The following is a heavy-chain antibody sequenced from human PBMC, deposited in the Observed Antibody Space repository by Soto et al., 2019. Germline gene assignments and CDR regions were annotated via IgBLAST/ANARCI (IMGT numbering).Heavy chain of an antibody. CDR2: IWYDGSNK. CDR3: ARGTGHYYYGMDV. CDR1: GFTFSSYG. J-gene: IGHJ6*02. Sequence: QVQLVESGGGVVQTGRSLRLSCAASGFTFSSYGMHWVRQAPGKGLEWVAVIWYDGSNKYYADSVKGRFTISRDNSKNTLYLQMNSLRAEDTAVYYCARGTGHYYYGMDVWGQGTTVTVSS. V-gene: IGHV3-33*01.